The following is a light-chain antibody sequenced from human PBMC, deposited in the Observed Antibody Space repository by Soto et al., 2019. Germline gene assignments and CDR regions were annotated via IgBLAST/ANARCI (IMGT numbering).Light chain of an antibody. Sequence: QSVLTQPPSVSAAPGQTVTISCSGSSSNIGNNYVSWYQQLPGTAPKLLIYDNNKRPSGIPDRFSGSKSGTSATLGITGLQPGYEADYYCGTWDSSLSAGVFGGGTKLTVL. CDR3: GTWDSSLSAGV. CDR2: DNN. V-gene: IGLV1-51*01. J-gene: IGLJ2*01. CDR1: SSNIGNNY.